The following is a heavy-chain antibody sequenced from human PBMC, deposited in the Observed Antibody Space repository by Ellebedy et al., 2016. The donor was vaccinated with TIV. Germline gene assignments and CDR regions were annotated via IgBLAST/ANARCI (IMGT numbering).Heavy chain of an antibody. Sequence: MPSETLSLTCPLPGVPISSCYWSWIRQSPGKGLEWIGYVYNSGSTNYNPSLKSRVTISLDTSKNQFSLKLNSVTAADTAVYYCARETDYGDQNLDYWGQGAMVTVSS. V-gene: IGHV4-59*01. D-gene: IGHD4-17*01. CDR3: ARETDYGDQNLDY. CDR1: GVPISSCY. CDR2: VYNSGST. J-gene: IGHJ4*02.